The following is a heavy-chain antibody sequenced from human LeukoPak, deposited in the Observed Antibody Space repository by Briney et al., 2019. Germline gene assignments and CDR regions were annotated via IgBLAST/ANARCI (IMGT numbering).Heavy chain of an antibody. J-gene: IGHJ6*03. CDR3: ASGGPCSSNNYYYYCYMDV. CDR1: GFSFSTYA. CDR2: ISGSSNTI. D-gene: IGHD2-2*01. Sequence: PGGSLRLSCAASGFSFSTYAMNWVRQAPGQGLEWLSYISGSSNTIYYADSVKGRFTVSRDNAKNSLHLQMNSLRTEDTAVYFCASGGPCSSNNYYYYCYMDVWGKGTTVTVSS. V-gene: IGHV3-48*04.